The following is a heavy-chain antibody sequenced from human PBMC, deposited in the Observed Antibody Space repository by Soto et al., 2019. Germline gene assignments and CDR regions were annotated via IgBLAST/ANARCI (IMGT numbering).Heavy chain of an antibody. CDR1: GGSISSYY. J-gene: IGHJ4*02. CDR3: ASSDDYGDYRPFDY. D-gene: IGHD4-17*01. CDR2: IYYSGST. Sequence: QVQLQESGPGLVKPSETLSLTCTASGGSISSYYWSWIQQPPGKGLEWIGYIYYSGSTNYNPSLKSRVTISVDTSKNQFSLKLSSVTAADTAVYYCASSDDYGDYRPFDYWGQGTLVTVSS. V-gene: IGHV4-59*01.